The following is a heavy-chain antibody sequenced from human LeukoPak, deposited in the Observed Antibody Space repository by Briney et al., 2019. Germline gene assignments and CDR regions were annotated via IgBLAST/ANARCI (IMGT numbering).Heavy chain of an antibody. J-gene: IGHJ3*01. CDR3: AREEHRLAEAGTSAFDL. Sequence: GGALRLSCVASGFTFSENWMHWVRQAPGKGLAWVSHINRDGGLTNYADSVKGRFTISRDNARNTVYLQMSSLRVEDTAIYFCAREEHRLAEAGTSAFDLGGQGTLVTVSP. V-gene: IGHV3-74*01. CDR1: GFTFSENW. D-gene: IGHD6-13*01. CDR2: INRDGGLT.